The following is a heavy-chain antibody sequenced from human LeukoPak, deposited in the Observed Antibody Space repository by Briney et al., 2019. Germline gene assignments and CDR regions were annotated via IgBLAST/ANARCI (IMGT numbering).Heavy chain of an antibody. D-gene: IGHD6-13*01. J-gene: IGHJ4*02. V-gene: IGHV3-30-3*01. Sequence: PGGSLRLSCAASGFTFSSYAMHWVRQAPGKGLEWVGVISYDGSNKYYADSVKGRFTISRDNSKNTLYLQMNSLRAEDTAVYYCARDGTYSSRSILRYWGQGTLVTVSS. CDR2: ISYDGSNK. CDR1: GFTFSSYA. CDR3: ARDGTYSSRSILRY.